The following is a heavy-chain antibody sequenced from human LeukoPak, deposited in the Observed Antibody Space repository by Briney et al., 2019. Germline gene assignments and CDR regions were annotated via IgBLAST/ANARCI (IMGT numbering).Heavy chain of an antibody. CDR1: GFTFSSYA. D-gene: IGHD3-3*01. CDR2: ISGSGGST. V-gene: IGHV3-23*01. CDR3: AKGSRDFWSGYYRDPFDY. Sequence: PGGSLRLSCAASGFTFSSYAMSWVRQAPGKGLEWVSAISGSGGSTYYADSVKGRFTISRDNSKNTLYLQMNSLRAEDTAVYYCAKGSRDFWSGYYRDPFDYWGQGTLVTVSS. J-gene: IGHJ4*02.